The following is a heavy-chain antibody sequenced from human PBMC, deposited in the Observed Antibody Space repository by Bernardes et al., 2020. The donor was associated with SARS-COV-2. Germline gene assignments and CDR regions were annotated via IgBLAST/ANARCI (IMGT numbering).Heavy chain of an antibody. D-gene: IGHD3-3*01. CDR3: ARDPISYDFWSGYYTSYYGMDV. CDR2: IYSGGST. CDR1: GFILTNYW. Sequence: GGSLRLSCAASGFILTNYWMHWVRQAPGKGLEWVSVIYSGGSTYYADSVKGRFTISRDNSKNTLYLQMNSLRAEDTAVYYCARDPISYDFWSGYYTSYYGMDVWGQGTTVTVSS. J-gene: IGHJ6*02. V-gene: IGHV3-66*01.